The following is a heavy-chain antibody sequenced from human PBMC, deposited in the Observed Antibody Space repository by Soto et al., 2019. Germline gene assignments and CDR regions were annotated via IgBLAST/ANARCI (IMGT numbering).Heavy chain of an antibody. D-gene: IGHD3-3*01. CDR1: GGSISSYY. J-gene: IGHJ6*02. CDR3: ARSYDFWSGPPYGMDV. Sequence: SETLSLTCTVSGGSISSYYWSWIRQPPGKGLEWIGYMYSSGSTNYNPSLKSRVAISGDTSKKQFSLKLSSVTAADTAVYYCARSYDFWSGPPYGMDVWGQGTTVTVSS. CDR2: MYSSGST. V-gene: IGHV4-59*01.